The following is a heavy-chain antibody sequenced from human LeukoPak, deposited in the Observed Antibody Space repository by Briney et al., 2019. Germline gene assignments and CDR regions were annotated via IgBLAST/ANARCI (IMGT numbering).Heavy chain of an antibody. V-gene: IGHV3-48*02. CDR1: GFTVSSYS. J-gene: IGHJ4*02. Sequence: GGSLRLSCAASGFTVSSYSMNWVRQAPGKGLEWVSYISSSSSTIYYADSVKGRFTISRDNAKNSLYLQMNSLRDEDTAVYYCARLTIVGASHFDYWGQGTLVTVSS. CDR3: ARLTIVGASHFDY. D-gene: IGHD1-26*01. CDR2: ISSSSSTI.